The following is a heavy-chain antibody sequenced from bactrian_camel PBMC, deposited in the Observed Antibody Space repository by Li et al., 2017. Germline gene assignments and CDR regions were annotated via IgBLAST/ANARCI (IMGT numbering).Heavy chain of an antibody. CDR3: ASSLPPCSKLVASGYKY. J-gene: IGHJ4*01. V-gene: IGHV3-3*01. CDR1: IHTDTGTTC. D-gene: IGHD7*01. CDR2: FYRTFATK. Sequence: VQLVESGGGSVQTGGSLLLSCKYTIHTDTGTTCMAWFREGPGSGREGVATFYRTFATKRYADSVKGRFTISKDSTKKTVYLHMNDLKPEDTAMYYCASSLPPCSKLVASGYKYWGQGTQVTVS.